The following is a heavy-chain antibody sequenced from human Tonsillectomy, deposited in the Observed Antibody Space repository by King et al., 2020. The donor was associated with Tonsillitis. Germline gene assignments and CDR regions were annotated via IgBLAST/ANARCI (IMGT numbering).Heavy chain of an antibody. CDR1: GFTVSFNY. Sequence: VQLVESGGGLIQPGGSLRLSCAASGFTVSFNYMNWVRQAPGKGLEWVSVIYSGGSTFYAYSVKGRFTSSRDNSKNTLYLQMNSLRAEDTAVYYCARDLYSSGLFDYWGQGTLVTVSS. CDR2: IYSGGST. D-gene: IGHD6-25*01. CDR3: ARDLYSSGLFDY. J-gene: IGHJ4*02. V-gene: IGHV3-53*01.